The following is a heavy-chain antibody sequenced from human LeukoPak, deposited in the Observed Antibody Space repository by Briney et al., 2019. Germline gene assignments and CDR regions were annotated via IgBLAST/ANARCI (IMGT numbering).Heavy chain of an antibody. CDR2: ISGSGDST. CDR3: AKTRPLDSSSWPHGDY. V-gene: IGHV3-23*01. Sequence: GGSLRLSCAASGFTFSSYAMSWVRQAPGKGLEWVSAISGSGDSTYYGDSVKGRFTISRGNSKNTLYLQMNSLRAEDTAVYYCAKTRPLDSSSWPHGDYWGQGTLVTVSS. D-gene: IGHD6-13*01. J-gene: IGHJ4*02. CDR1: GFTFSSYA.